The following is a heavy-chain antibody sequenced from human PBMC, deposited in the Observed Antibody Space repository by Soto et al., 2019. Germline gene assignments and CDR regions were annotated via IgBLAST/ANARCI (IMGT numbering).Heavy chain of an antibody. Sequence: ASVKVSCKASGYTFTGYYMHWVRQAPGQGLEWMGWINPNNGGTNYAQKFQGWLTLTRDTSISTAYMELSRLRSDDTAVYYCATTCAFAGRTMWCMDVWGQGTTVTVSS. CDR2: INPNNGGT. CDR3: ATTCAFAGRTMWCMDV. V-gene: IGHV1-2*04. CDR1: GYTFTGYY. D-gene: IGHD3-10*01. J-gene: IGHJ6*02.